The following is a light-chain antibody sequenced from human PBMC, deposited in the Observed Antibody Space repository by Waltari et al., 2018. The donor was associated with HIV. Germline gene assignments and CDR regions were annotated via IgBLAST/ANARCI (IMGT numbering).Light chain of an antibody. CDR2: EVN. J-gene: IGLJ1*01. CDR3: NSYTGA. CDR1: DFGGYNH. V-gene: IGLV2-14*01. Sequence: QSALTQPASVSGSPGQSITISFTGDFGGYNHVSWYQQYTGKAPKLMIYEVNNRPSGVSKRFSGSKSGNTASVTISGLQTEDEADYYCNSYTGAFGTGTKVTVL.